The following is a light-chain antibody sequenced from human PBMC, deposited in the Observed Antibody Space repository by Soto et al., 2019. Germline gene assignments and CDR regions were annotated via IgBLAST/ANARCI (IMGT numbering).Light chain of an antibody. J-gene: IGKJ3*01. CDR2: AAS. CDR3: QQSYSTLFT. V-gene: IGKV1-39*01. CDR1: QSMSNY. Sequence: DIQMTQSPSSLSASVGDRVTITCRASQSMSNYLNWYQQKLGKAPKLLIYAASTLQTGVPSRFSGSGSGTYFTLTISSLQPEDFATYYCQQSYSTLFTFGPGTKVDIK.